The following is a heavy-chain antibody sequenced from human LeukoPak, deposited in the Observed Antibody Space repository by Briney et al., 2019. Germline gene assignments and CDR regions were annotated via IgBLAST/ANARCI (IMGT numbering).Heavy chain of an antibody. CDR1: GFTISSYL. CDR2: INSDGSTT. CDR3: ARGGTAARPDYFDL. Sequence: GGSLRLSCTASGFTISSYLMHWVRQAPGKGLVWVSRINSDGSTTSYTDSVKGRFSISRDNAKNTLYLQMNSLRTEDTAVYYCARGGTAARPDYFDLWGQGTLVTVSS. D-gene: IGHD6-6*01. V-gene: IGHV3-74*01. J-gene: IGHJ4*02.